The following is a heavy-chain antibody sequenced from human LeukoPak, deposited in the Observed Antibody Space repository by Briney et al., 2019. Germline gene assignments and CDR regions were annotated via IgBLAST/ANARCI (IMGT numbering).Heavy chain of an antibody. J-gene: IGHJ3*02. Sequence: PGGSLRLSCAASGFTFSSYAVSWVRQAPGKGLEWVSAISGSGGSTYYADSVKGRFTISRDNSKNTLYLQMNSLRAEDTAVYYCAKPQYYYDSSGYYDDAFDIWGQGTMVTVSS. CDR2: ISGSGGST. V-gene: IGHV3-23*01. D-gene: IGHD3-22*01. CDR1: GFTFSSYA. CDR3: AKPQYYYDSSGYYDDAFDI.